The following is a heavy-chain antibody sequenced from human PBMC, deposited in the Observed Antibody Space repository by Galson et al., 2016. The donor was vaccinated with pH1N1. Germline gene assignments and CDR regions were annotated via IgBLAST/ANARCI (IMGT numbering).Heavy chain of an antibody. Sequence: SLRLSCAGFGFTFRDYYMNWIRQAPGKGLEWISYISSRGNTIYYADSVKGRFTISRDNTETSLYLQMNNLRAEDTAVDYCARALDGTGYYYYGMDDWGQGTTVTVSS. V-gene: IGHV3-11*01. CDR3: ARALDGTGYYYYGMDD. D-gene: IGHD3-10*01. CDR1: GFTFRDYY. CDR2: ISSRGNTI. J-gene: IGHJ6*02.